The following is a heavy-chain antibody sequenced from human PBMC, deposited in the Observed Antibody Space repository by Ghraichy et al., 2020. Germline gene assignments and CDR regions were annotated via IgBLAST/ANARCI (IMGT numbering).Heavy chain of an antibody. CDR1: GFTFDDYG. J-gene: IGHJ4*02. D-gene: IGHD3-10*01. V-gene: IGHV3-20*01. CDR2: INWNGGST. Sequence: GSLRLSCAASGFTFDDYGMSWVRQAPGKGLEWVSGINWNGGSTGYADSVKGRFTISRDNAKNSLYLQMNSLRAEDTALYHCARGIPYYYGSGSYFSNFDYWGQGTLVTVSS. CDR3: ARGIPYYYGSGSYFSNFDY.